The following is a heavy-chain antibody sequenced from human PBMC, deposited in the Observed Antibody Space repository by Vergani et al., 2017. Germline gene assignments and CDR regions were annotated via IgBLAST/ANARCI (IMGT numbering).Heavy chain of an antibody. CDR3: ARHATVEWLVKLGWIDP. CDR2: IYYSGST. D-gene: IGHD6-19*01. CDR1: GASIRSSNYY. J-gene: IGHJ5*02. Sequence: QLQLQESGPGLVKPSATLSLTCSVSGASIRSSNYYWGRIRQPPGKGLEWIASIYYSGSTYYNPSLKSRVTISVDTSKNKFSLKLSSVTAADTAVYFCARHATVEWLVKLGWIDPWGQGILVTVSS. V-gene: IGHV4-39*01.